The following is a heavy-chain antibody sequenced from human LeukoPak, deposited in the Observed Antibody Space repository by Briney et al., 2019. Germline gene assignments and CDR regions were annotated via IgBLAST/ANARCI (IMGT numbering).Heavy chain of an antibody. Sequence: PGRSLRLSCAASGFTFSSYGMHWVRQAPGKGLEWVAVIWYDGSNKYYADSVKGRFTISRDNSKNTLYLQMNSLRAEDTAVYYCAKEEDSSSWYAHFDYWGQGTLVTVSS. J-gene: IGHJ4*02. V-gene: IGHV3-33*06. CDR3: AKEEDSSSWYAHFDY. CDR1: GFTFSSYG. D-gene: IGHD6-13*01. CDR2: IWYDGSNK.